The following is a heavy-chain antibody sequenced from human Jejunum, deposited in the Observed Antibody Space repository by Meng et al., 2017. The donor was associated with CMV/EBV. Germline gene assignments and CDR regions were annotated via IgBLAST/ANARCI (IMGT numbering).Heavy chain of an antibody. D-gene: IGHD5-18*01. CDR1: GFTVSSYW. CDR3: ARVGYSYVYDY. Sequence: CAASGFTVSSYWMHWVRQAPGKGLVWVSSISSDGSSTSYADSVKGRFTISRDNAKNTLHLQMNSLRAEDTAVYYCARVGYSYVYDYWGQGTLVTVSS. J-gene: IGHJ4*02. CDR2: ISSDGSST. V-gene: IGHV3-74*01.